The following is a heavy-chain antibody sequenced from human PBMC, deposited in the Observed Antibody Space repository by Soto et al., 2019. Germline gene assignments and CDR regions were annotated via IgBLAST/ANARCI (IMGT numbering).Heavy chain of an antibody. J-gene: IGHJ3*02. CDR1: GYTFTSYG. CDR3: VRSAQDTIHDAAAI. V-gene: IGHV1-18*01. CDR2: ISAYNGNT. D-gene: IGHD2-15*01. Sequence: QVQLVQSGAEVKKPGASVKVSCKASGYTFTSYGISWVRQAPVQGLEWMGWISAYNGNTNYAQKLQCRVTMTTDTSTSTARLALRSLSSSDTAVYYCVRSAQDTIHDAAAIWGKGTMVTFSS.